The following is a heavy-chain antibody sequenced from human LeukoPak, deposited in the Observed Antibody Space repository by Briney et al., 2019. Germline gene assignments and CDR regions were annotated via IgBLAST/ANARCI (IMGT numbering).Heavy chain of an antibody. D-gene: IGHD3-22*01. Sequence: PSETLSLTCAVSGGSISSGSYYWSWIRQPAGKGLEWIGRIYTSGSTNYNPSLKSRVTISVDTSKNQFSLKLSSVTAADTAVYYCVVSSGLSLSGGFDYWGQGTLVTVSS. CDR1: GGSISSGSYY. CDR2: IYTSGST. J-gene: IGHJ4*02. V-gene: IGHV4-61*02. CDR3: VVSSGLSLSGGFDY.